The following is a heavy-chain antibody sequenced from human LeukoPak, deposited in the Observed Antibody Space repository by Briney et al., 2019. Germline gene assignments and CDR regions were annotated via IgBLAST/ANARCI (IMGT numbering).Heavy chain of an antibody. D-gene: IGHD6-6*01. V-gene: IGHV4-59*01. J-gene: IGHJ4*02. CDR1: GGSISSYY. Sequence: SSETLSLTCTVSGGSISSYYWSWIRQPQGKGLEWIGYIYYSGSTNYNPSLKSRVTISVDTSKNQFSLKLSSVTAADTAVYYCARVMDSSSSSGDYWGQGTLVTVSS. CDR2: IYYSGST. CDR3: ARVMDSSSSSGDY.